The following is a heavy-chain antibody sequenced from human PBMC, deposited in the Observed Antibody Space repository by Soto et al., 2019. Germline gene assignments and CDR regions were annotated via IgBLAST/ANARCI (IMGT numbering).Heavy chain of an antibody. CDR1: GFTFDSYA. Sequence: GGSLRLSCAASGFTFDSYAVHWVRQAPGKGLEWVAIVSYDESHKYYADSVKGRFTISRDNSKNTLYLQMNSLTAEDTAVYYCAKGGISNYYGMDVWGQGTTVTVSS. CDR2: VSYDESHK. V-gene: IGHV3-30*04. CDR3: AKGGISNYYGMDV. J-gene: IGHJ6*02.